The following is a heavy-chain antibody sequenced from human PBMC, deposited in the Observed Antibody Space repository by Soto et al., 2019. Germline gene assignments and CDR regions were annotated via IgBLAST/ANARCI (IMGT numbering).Heavy chain of an antibody. CDR1: GGSISSGGYY. CDR2: IYYSGST. J-gene: IGHJ4*02. CDR3: ARDRYGSGSPPCDY. V-gene: IGHV4-31*03. Sequence: QVQLQESGPGLVKPSQTLSLTCTVSGGSISSGGYYWSWIRQHPGKGLEWIGYIYYSGSTYYNPSLKSRVTISVDTSKHQFSLKLSSVTAADTAVYYCARDRYGSGSPPCDYWGPGTLVTVSS. D-gene: IGHD3-10*01.